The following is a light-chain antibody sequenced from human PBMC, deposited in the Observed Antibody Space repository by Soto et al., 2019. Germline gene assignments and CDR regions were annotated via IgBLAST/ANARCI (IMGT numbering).Light chain of an antibody. CDR2: SND. J-gene: IGLJ2*01. V-gene: IGLV1-44*01. CDR3: AAWDANLSGL. Sequence: QSVLTQPPSASGTPGQRVTISCSGSRSNIGNNHVDWYQQTTRTAPKLLIYSNDQRPSGVPDRFSGSKSGASASLAISGLQSEDEADYFCAAWDANLSGLFGGGTKLTVL. CDR1: RSNIGNNH.